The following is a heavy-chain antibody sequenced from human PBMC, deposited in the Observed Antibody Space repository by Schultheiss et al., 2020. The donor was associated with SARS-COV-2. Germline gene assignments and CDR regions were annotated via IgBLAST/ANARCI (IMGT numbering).Heavy chain of an antibody. D-gene: IGHD1-26*01. CDR1: GFTVSSNE. V-gene: IGHV3-21*01. CDR2: ISSSSSYI. Sequence: GGSLRLSCAASGFTVSSNEMNWVRQAPGKGLEWVSSISSSSSYIYYADSVKGRFTISRDNAKNSLYLQMNSLRAEDTAVYYCARDLVGATLFDYWGQGTLVTVSS. J-gene: IGHJ4*02. CDR3: ARDLVGATLFDY.